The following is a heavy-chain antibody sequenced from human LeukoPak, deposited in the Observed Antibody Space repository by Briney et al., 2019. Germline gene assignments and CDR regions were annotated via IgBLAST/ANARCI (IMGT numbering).Heavy chain of an antibody. CDR1: GGTFSNYA. CDR2: IIPIFGTA. CDR3: ARGPGEYCSSTSCYIYYYYMDV. J-gene: IGHJ6*03. V-gene: IGHV1-69*05. Sequence: SVKVSCKASGGTFSNYAISWVRQAPGQGLEWMGGIIPIFGTANYTQKFQGRVTITTDESTSTAYMELSSLRSEDTAVYYCARGPGEYCSSTSCYIYYYYMDVWGKGTTVTVSS. D-gene: IGHD2-2*02.